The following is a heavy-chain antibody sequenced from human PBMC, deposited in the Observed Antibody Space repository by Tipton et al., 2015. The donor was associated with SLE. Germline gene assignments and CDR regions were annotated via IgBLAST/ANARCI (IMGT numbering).Heavy chain of an antibody. CDR1: GGSISSYY. Sequence: TLSLTCTVSGGSISSYYWSWIRQPAGGGLEWIGRTNTNENTNYNPSLKSRVTMSVDTSKNHFSLKLISVTAADTAVYYCAREFLNPVTTVHYYFDLWGRGTLATVSS. D-gene: IGHD4-11*01. J-gene: IGHJ2*01. CDR3: AREFLNPVTTVHYYFDL. V-gene: IGHV4-4*07. CDR2: TNTNENT.